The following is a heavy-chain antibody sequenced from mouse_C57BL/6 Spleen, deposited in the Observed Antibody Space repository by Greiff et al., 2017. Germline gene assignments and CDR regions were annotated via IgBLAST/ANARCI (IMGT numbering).Heavy chain of an antibody. Sequence: EVQLQQSGPELVKPGASVKMSCKASGYTFTDYNMHWVKQSHGKSLEWIGDINPNNGGTSYNQKFKGKATLTVNTSSSTAYMELRSLTSEESAVDYCARLRFGSSFDYWGQGTTLTVSS. J-gene: IGHJ2*01. CDR2: INPNNGGT. CDR1: GYTFTDYN. V-gene: IGHV1-22*01. D-gene: IGHD1-1*01. CDR3: ARLRFGSSFDY.